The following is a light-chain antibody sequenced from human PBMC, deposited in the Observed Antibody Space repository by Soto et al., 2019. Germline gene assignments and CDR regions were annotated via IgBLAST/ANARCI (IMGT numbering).Light chain of an antibody. CDR1: QGISSY. V-gene: IGKV1-9*01. CDR2: TAS. CDR3: QQLNSYPLT. J-gene: IGKJ4*01. Sequence: DIQLTQSPSFLSASVGDRVTITCRASQGISSYLAWYDQKPGKAPKLLIYTASTLQSAVPSRFSGSGSGTEFTLTISRLQPEDFATYYFQQLNSYPLTFGGGTKVEIK.